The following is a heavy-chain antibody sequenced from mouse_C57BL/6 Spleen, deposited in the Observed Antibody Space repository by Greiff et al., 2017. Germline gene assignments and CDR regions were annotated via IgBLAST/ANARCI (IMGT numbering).Heavy chain of an antibody. Sequence: VQLQQPGAELVKPGASVKLSCKASGYTFTSYWMHWVKQRPGRGLEWIGRIDPNSGVTKYNEKFKSKATLTVDKPSITAYMQLSSLTSEDSAVYYCASSVPTVVATDYWGQVTTLTFSS. V-gene: IGHV1-72*01. CDR1: GYTFTSYW. J-gene: IGHJ2*01. D-gene: IGHD1-1*01. CDR2: IDPNSGVT. CDR3: ASSVPTVVATDY.